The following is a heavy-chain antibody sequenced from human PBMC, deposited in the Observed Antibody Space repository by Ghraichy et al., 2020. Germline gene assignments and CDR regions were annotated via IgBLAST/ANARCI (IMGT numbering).Heavy chain of an antibody. D-gene: IGHD1-26*01. Sequence: SETLSLTCTVSGGSISSYYWSWIRQPPGKGLEWIGYIYYSGSTNYNPSLKSRVTISVDTSKNQFSLKLSSVTAADTAVYYCARAPGIGGAFDIWGQGTMVTVSS. CDR3: ARAPGIGGAFDI. J-gene: IGHJ3*02. CDR2: IYYSGST. CDR1: GGSISSYY. V-gene: IGHV4-59*01.